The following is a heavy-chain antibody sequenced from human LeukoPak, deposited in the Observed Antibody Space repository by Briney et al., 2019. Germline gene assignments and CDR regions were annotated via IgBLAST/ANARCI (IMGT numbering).Heavy chain of an antibody. CDR2: XXXXTGNP. CDR3: TRDQDFRSGRYRRDFDY. D-gene: IGHD3-3*01. J-gene: IGHJ4*02. V-gene: IGHV7-4-1*02. CDR1: GXXXXXXX. Sequence: KXXXKASGXXXXXXXXXWVXQXPGQXXEXXXXXXXXTGNPTYAQGFTGRFVFSLDTSVSTAYLQISSLEAEDTAVYYCTRDQDFRSGRYRRDFDYWGQGTLVTVSS.